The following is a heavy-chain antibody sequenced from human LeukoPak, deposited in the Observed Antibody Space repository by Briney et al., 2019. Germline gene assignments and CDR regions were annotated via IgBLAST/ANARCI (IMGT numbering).Heavy chain of an antibody. J-gene: IGHJ4*02. CDR3: AKDSTVTNVYYFDY. V-gene: IGHV3-23*01. Sequence: PGGSLRLSCAASGFTFSSYAMSWVRQAPGKGLEWVSAISGSGGSTYYADSVRGRFTISRDNSKNTLYLQMNSLRAEDTAVYYCAKDSTVTNVYYFDYWGQGTLVTVSS. CDR1: GFTFSSYA. D-gene: IGHD4-17*01. CDR2: ISGSGGST.